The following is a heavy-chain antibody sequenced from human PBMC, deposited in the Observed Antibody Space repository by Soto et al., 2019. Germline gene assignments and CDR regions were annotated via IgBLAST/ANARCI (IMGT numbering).Heavy chain of an antibody. J-gene: IGHJ5*02. CDR2: IHYSGHT. D-gene: IGHD3-3*02. V-gene: IGHV4-59*01. Sequence: QVQLQESGPGLVKPSETLSLTCSVSGASISDYYWIWIRQPPGKGLEWIGYIHYSGHTKYNPSLLRRGNMRIHTSEDQFCLKLKSLSAADTAVYYCARSIWVEGGGRLEHWGQGTLVTVSS. CDR3: ARSIWVEGGGRLEH. CDR1: GASISDYY.